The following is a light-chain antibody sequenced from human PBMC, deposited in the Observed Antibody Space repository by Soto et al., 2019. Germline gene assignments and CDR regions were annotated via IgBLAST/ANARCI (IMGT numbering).Light chain of an antibody. CDR1: QSINSD. CDR2: SAS. Sequence: EIVMTQSPATLSVSPGERATFSCRASQSINSDLAWYQQKPGQAPRLLIYSASTWATGIPARFSGSGSGTEFTLTISSLQSEDFAIYYCQQYNMWPITFGQRTRLEIK. J-gene: IGKJ5*01. V-gene: IGKV3-15*01. CDR3: QQYNMWPIT.